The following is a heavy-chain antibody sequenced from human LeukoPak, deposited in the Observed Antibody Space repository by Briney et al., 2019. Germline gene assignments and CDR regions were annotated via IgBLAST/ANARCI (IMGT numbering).Heavy chain of an antibody. J-gene: IGHJ4*02. CDR2: IYSGGST. Sequence: GGSLRLSCAASGFTVSSNYMSWVRQAPGKGLEWVSVIYSGGSTYYADSVKGRFTISRDNSKNTLYPRMNSLRAEDTAVYYCAAEKPYGDRHYFDYWGQGTLVTVSS. CDR3: AAEKPYGDRHYFDY. D-gene: IGHD4-17*01. CDR1: GFTVSSNY. V-gene: IGHV3-66*01.